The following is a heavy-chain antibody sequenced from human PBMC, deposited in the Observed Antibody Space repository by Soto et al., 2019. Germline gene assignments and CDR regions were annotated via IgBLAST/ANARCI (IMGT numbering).Heavy chain of an antibody. V-gene: IGHV4-34*01. CDR2: INHSGSR. CDR1: GGSFRGYY. Sequence: QVQLQRWGAGLLRPSETLSLTCAVYGGSFRGYYWTWLRQSPGRGLEWIGEINHSGSRNSNPSLKSRLTISVDTSRTRFSMNLTAVPAADAAVYYCERGRGFMSRNALDLWGQGTRVIVSS. CDR3: ERGRGFMSRNALDL. J-gene: IGHJ3*01.